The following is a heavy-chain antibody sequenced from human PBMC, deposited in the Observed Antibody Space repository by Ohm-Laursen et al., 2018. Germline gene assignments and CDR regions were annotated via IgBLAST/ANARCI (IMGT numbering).Heavy chain of an antibody. V-gene: IGHV3-74*01. D-gene: IGHD1-26*01. CDR1: GFTISTYW. CDR2: IKGDGSST. CDR3: AEGGSYHLW. J-gene: IGHJ4*02. Sequence: SLRLSCAASGFTISTYWMHWVRQAPGKGLEWVSRIKGDGSSTTYADSVKGRFTISRDDAKNSLYLQMNTLRAEDTAVYYCAEGGSYHLWWGQGTLVTVSS.